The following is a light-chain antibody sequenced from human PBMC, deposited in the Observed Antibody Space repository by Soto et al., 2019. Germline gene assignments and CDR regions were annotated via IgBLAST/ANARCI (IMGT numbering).Light chain of an antibody. J-gene: IGLJ1*01. CDR1: RSDVGAYNY. CDR3: SSYAGSNNYV. CDR2: EDS. Sequence: QSALTQPPSASGSPGQSVTISCTGTRSDVGAYNYLSWYQQHPGKAPKLMIYEDSKRPSRVPDRISGSKSGNRASLTVSGLQAEDDADYYCSSYAGSNNYVFGTGTKVTVL. V-gene: IGLV2-8*01.